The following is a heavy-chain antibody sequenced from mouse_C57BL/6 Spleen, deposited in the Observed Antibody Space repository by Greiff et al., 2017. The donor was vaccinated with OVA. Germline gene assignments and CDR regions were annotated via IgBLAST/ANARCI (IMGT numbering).Heavy chain of an antibody. CDR2: IYPGDGDT. Sequence: VQLKESGPELVKPGASVKISCKASGYAFSSSWMNWVKQRPGKGLEWIGRIYPGDGDTNYNGKFKGKATLTADKSSSTAYMQLSSLTSEDSAVYFCAKSIYYGNSYAMDYWGQGTSVTVSS. CDR1: GYAFSSSW. V-gene: IGHV1-82*01. J-gene: IGHJ4*01. D-gene: IGHD2-1*01. CDR3: AKSIYYGNSYAMDY.